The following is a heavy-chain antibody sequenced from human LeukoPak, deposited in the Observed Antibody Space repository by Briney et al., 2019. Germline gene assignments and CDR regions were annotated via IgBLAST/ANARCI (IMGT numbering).Heavy chain of an antibody. CDR1: GGPISSSSYY. D-gene: IGHD3-9*01. Sequence: KTSETLSLTCTVSGGPISSSSYYWGWIRQPPGKGLEWIGSIYYSGSTYYNPSLKSRVTISVDTSKNQFSLKLSSVTAADTAVYYCARRLDLLRYFDWGQGTLVTVSS. CDR3: ARRLDLLRYFD. CDR2: IYYSGST. V-gene: IGHV4-39*01. J-gene: IGHJ4*02.